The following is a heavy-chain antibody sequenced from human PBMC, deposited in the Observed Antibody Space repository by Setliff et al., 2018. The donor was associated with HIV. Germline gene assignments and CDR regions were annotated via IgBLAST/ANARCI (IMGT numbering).Heavy chain of an antibody. J-gene: IGHJ4*02. Sequence: SETLSLTCTVSGGSIYTRTHFWGWIRQPPGKGLEWIASIYSGTTHYNPSLKSRVTISVDTSKNQFSLELSSVTAADTAVYYRARSWGSGSYPYWGQGTLVTVSS. CDR2: IYSGTT. D-gene: IGHD3-10*01. CDR3: ARSWGSGSYPY. CDR1: GGSIYTRTHF. V-gene: IGHV4-39*01.